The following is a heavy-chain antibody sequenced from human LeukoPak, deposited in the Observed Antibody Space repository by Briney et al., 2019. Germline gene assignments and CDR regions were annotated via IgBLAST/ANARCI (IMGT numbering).Heavy chain of an antibody. D-gene: IGHD3-22*01. Sequence: SETLSLTCTVSGGSISSGYYWGWIRQPPGKGLEWIGSIYHSGSTYYNPSLKSRVTISVDTSKNQFSLKLSSVTAADTAVYYCASAYYYDSSGYYPFDYWGQGTLVTVSS. CDR3: ASAYYYDSSGYYPFDY. V-gene: IGHV4-38-2*02. CDR2: IYHSGST. J-gene: IGHJ4*02. CDR1: GGSISSGYY.